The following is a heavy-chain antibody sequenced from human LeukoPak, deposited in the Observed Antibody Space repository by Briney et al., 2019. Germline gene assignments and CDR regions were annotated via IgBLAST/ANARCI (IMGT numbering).Heavy chain of an antibody. J-gene: IGHJ1*01. CDR2: IYPSDSDT. CDR1: GYSFTSYW. V-gene: IGHV5-51*01. CDR3: ARPLSPYGDPEYFLH. D-gene: IGHD4-17*01. Sequence: GESLKISCKGSGYSFTSYWIGWVRQMPGKGLEWMGIIYPSDSDTRYSPSFQGQVTISADKSISTAYLQWSSLKASDTAMYYCARPLSPYGDPEYFLHWGQGTLVTVSS.